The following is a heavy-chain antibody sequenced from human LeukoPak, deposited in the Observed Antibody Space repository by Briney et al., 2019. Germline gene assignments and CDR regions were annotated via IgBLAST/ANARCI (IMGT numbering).Heavy chain of an antibody. D-gene: IGHD3-10*01. CDR1: GFIFSDNY. Sequence: GGSLRLSCAASGFIFSDNYMSWIRQAPGKGLEWVSNISSGGTITNYADSVKGRFTISRDNAKNSLYLQMNSLRAEDTAVYFCARVRYKYGSYYFQYWGQGTLVTVSS. CDR3: ARVRYKYGSYYFQY. V-gene: IGHV3-11*01. J-gene: IGHJ4*02. CDR2: ISSGGTIT.